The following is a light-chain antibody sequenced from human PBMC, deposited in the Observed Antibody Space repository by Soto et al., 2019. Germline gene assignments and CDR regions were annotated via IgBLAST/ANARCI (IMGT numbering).Light chain of an antibody. V-gene: IGKV3-11*01. CDR3: QQRSNWRT. J-gene: IGKJ1*01. Sequence: EIVLTQSPSTLSLSPGERVTLSCRASQSVSSYLAWYQQKPGQAPRLLIYDASNRATGLPARFSGSGSGTDFTLTISSLEPEDFAVYYCQQRSNWRTFGQGTKVEIK. CDR2: DAS. CDR1: QSVSSY.